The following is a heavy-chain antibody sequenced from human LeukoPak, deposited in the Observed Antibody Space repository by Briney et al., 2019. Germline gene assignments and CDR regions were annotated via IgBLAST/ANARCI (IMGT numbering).Heavy chain of an antibody. CDR3: AKDLAGYSNDRDFGMDV. J-gene: IGHJ6*02. CDR1: GFTFNSYG. Sequence: GRSLRLSCAGSGFTFNSYGMHWVRQAPGKGLEWVAVISYDGRNKFYADSVKGRFTISRDNSKNTLYLQMNSLGAEDTALYHCAKDLAGYSNDRDFGMDVWGQGTTVTVSS. CDR2: ISYDGRNK. D-gene: IGHD4-11*01. V-gene: IGHV3-30*18.